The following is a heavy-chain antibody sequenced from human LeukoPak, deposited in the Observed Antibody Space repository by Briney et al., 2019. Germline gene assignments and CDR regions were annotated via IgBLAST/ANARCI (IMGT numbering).Heavy chain of an antibody. CDR2: IHYSGSA. Sequence: SETLSLTCTVSGGSISSYFWGWIRQPPGKGLEWIGYIHYSGSAYYNPSLNSRVTISVDRSKNQFFLKPSSVTAADTAVYYCARYDILTGYNDAFDIWGQGTMVTVSS. V-gene: IGHV4-59*01. CDR3: ARYDILTGYNDAFDI. D-gene: IGHD3-9*01. J-gene: IGHJ3*02. CDR1: GGSISSYF.